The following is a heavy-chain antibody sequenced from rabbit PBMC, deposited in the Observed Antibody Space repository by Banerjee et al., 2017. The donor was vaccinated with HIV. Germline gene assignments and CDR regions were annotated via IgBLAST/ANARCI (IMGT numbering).Heavy chain of an antibody. CDR2: IYTASGST. CDR1: GFDLSSNYH. Sequence: QEQLEESGGDLVKPEGSLTLTCTASGFDLSSNYHMCWVRQAPGKGLEWIGCIYTASGSTYYASWAQGRFTISKTSSTTVTLQMTSLTAADTATYFCARDLAGVTGWNFGLWGPGPLGPVS. J-gene: IGHJ4*01. D-gene: IGHD4-1*01. V-gene: IGHV1S45*01. CDR3: ARDLAGVTGWNFGL.